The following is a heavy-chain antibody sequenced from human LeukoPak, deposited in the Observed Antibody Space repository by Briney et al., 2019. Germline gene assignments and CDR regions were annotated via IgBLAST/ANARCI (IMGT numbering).Heavy chain of an antibody. D-gene: IGHD5-18*01. J-gene: IGHJ6*02. V-gene: IGHV5-51*01. CDR2: IYPGESDI. Sequence: GESLKISCKGSGYGFSTYWIGWVRQMPEKGLEYMGIIYPGESDIRYSPSFQGQVTISADKSKSTAYLEWSNLKASDTATYYCARHEESYGYGGLYYYYGMDVWGQGTTVTVSS. CDR3: ARHEESYGYGGLYYYYGMDV. CDR1: GYGFSTYW.